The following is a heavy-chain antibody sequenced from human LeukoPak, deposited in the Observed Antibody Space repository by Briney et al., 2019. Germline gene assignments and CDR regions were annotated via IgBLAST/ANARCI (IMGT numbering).Heavy chain of an antibody. CDR2: ISAYNGNT. CDR1: GYTFTSYG. D-gene: IGHD6-13*01. V-gene: IGHV1-18*04. Sequence: ASVKVSCKASGYTFTSYGISWVRQAPGQGLEWMGWISAYNGNTNYAQKLQGRVTMTTDTSTSTAYMELRSLRSDDTAVYYCARDWIAAAGTPQGVFDYWGQGTLVTVSS. J-gene: IGHJ4*02. CDR3: ARDWIAAAGTPQGVFDY.